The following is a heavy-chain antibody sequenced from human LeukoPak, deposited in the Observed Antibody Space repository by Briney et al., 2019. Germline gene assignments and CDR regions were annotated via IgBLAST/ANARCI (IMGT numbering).Heavy chain of an antibody. D-gene: IGHD1-26*01. CDR3: AKNEGFSGTYPFDN. Sequence: TGGSLRLSCAASGFTFSSYAMSWVRQAPGKGLEWVSGISGSGGTTYFAASVKGRFSVSRGNSKNTLYMQMNSLRAEDTAVYYCAKNEGFSGTYPFDNWGQGTLVTVSS. J-gene: IGHJ4*02. CDR2: ISGSGGTT. V-gene: IGHV3-23*01. CDR1: GFTFSSYA.